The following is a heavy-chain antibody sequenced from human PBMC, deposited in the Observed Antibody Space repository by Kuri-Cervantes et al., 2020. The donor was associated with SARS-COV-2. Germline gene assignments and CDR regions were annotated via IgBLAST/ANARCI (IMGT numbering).Heavy chain of an antibody. D-gene: IGHD1-1*01. Sequence: GGSLRLSCAASGFTFSGHWIHWVRQAPGKGLVWVSRINPDGSYTNNADSVKGRFTLSRDNAKNMLFLQMNGLRAKDTAVYYCVRDGDHWNFDYWGQGTLVTVSS. J-gene: IGHJ4*02. V-gene: IGHV3-74*01. CDR2: INPDGSYT. CDR1: GFTFSGHW. CDR3: VRDGDHWNFDY.